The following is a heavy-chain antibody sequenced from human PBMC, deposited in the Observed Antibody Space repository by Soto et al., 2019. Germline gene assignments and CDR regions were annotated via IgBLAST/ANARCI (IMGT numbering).Heavy chain of an antibody. CDR2: ISYDGNSK. V-gene: IGHV3-30*18. D-gene: IGHD4-17*01. J-gene: IGHJ4*02. CDR1: GFTFSTYG. CDR3: AKDHLPSTVTTPGY. Sequence: QVQLVESGGGVVQPGRSLRLSCAASGFTFSTYGMHWVRQAPGKGLEWVAVISYDGNSKYYADSVKGRFTIARDNSKNTLFLQMDSLRAEDTAVYYCAKDHLPSTVTTPGYWGQGTLVTVSS.